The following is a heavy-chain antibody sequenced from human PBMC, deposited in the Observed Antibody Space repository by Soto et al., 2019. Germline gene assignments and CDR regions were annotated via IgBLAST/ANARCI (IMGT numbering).Heavy chain of an antibody. D-gene: IGHD1-1*01. CDR2: ITPIAETT. V-gene: IGHV1-69*01. CDR3: ARGVAPGKTADPYVFDI. J-gene: IGHJ3*02. Sequence: QAQLVQSGAEVKKPGSSVRVSCRASGGPFSRYAVSWVRQAPGQGLEWIGGITPIAETTNYAQKFRGRISITADESTDTGYMELRRLTSDDTADYFCARGVAPGKTADPYVFDIWGKGTRVTVSS. CDR1: GGPFSRYA.